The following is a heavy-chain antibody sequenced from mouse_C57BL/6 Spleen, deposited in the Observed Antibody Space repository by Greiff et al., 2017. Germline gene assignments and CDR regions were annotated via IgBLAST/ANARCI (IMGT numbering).Heavy chain of an antibody. D-gene: IGHD2-3*01. J-gene: IGHJ3*01. CDR1: GYSITSGYY. Sequence: ESGPGLVKPSQSLSLTCSVTGYSITSGYYWNWIRQFPGNKLEWMGYISYDGSNNYNPSLKNRISITRDTSKNQFFLKLNSVTTEDTATYYCARDSYDGGFAYWGQGTLVTVSA. CDR3: ARDSYDGGFAY. CDR2: ISYDGSN. V-gene: IGHV3-6*01.